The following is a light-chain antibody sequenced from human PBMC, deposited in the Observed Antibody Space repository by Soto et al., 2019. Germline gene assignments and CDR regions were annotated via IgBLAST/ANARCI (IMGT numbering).Light chain of an antibody. CDR3: QQYATSFT. CDR1: QSVSSTY. V-gene: IGKV3-20*01. CDR2: GTS. J-gene: IGKJ3*01. Sequence: EIVLTQSPGTLSLSPGERATLSCRASQSVSSTYLAWYQQKPGQAPRLLIYGTSSRATGIPASFSGSGSGTDFTLTISRLEPGDFAVYYCQQYATSFTFGPGTKVDIK.